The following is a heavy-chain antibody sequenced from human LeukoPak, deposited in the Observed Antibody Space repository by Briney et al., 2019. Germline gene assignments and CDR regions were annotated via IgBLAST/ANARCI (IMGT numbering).Heavy chain of an antibody. D-gene: IGHD2-2*01. CDR3: ARGPNPSMRYCSSTSCRWFDP. J-gene: IGHJ5*02. CDR2: INPNSGGT. CDR1: GYTFTGYY. Sequence: ASVKVSCKASGYTFTGYYMHWVRQAPGQGLEWMGRINPNSGGTNYAQKFQGRVTMTTDTSISTAYMELSRLRSDDTAVYYCARGPNPSMRYCSSTSCRWFDPWGQGTLVTVSS. V-gene: IGHV1-2*06.